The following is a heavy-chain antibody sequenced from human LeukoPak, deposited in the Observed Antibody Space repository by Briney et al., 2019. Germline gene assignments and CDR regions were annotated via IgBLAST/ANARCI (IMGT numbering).Heavy chain of an antibody. V-gene: IGHV3-23*01. CDR2: ISGSGGST. Sequence: PGGSLRLSCAASGFTFSSYAMSWVRQAPGKGLEWVSAISGSGGSTYYADSVKGRFTISRDNSMNTLYLQMNSLRAEDTAVYYCAKGQKDGDAFDIWGQGTMVTVSS. CDR1: GFTFSSYA. J-gene: IGHJ3*02. CDR3: AKGQKDGDAFDI.